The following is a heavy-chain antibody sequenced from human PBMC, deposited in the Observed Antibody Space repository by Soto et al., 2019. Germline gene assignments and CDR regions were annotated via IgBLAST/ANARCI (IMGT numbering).Heavy chain of an antibody. CDR3: ARGWTIAAAGLNWSYFDY. D-gene: IGHD6-13*01. Sequence: ASVKVSCKASGYTFTSYYMHWVRQAPGQGLEWMGIINPSGGSTSYAQKFQGRVTMTRDTSTSTVYMELSSLRSEDTAVYYCARGWTIAAAGLNWSYFDYWGQGTLVTVSS. CDR1: GYTFTSYY. V-gene: IGHV1-46*01. CDR2: INPSGGST. J-gene: IGHJ4*02.